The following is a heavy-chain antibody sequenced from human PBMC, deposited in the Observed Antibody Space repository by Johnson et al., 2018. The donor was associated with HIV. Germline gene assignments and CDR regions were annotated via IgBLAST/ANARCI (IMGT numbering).Heavy chain of an antibody. CDR2: ISYDGSDK. V-gene: IGHV3-30*04. CDR3: AKGRSGTTASIDAFDI. CDR1: GFTFSSYA. D-gene: IGHD1-7*01. Sequence: QVQLVESGGGVVQPGRSLRLSCAASGFTFSSYAMHWVRQAPAKGLEWVAVISYDGSDKDYADSVKGRFTISRDSSKNTLYLQMKSLRAEDTAVYYCAKGRSGTTASIDAFDIWGQGTMVTVSS. J-gene: IGHJ3*02.